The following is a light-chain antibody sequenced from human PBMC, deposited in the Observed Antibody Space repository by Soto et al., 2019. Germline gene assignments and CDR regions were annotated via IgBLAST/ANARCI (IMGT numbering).Light chain of an antibody. CDR2: GAS. CDR3: QQYTNWPPIT. J-gene: IGKJ5*01. Sequence: EVVMTQSQSTLSVYPGERATRSCRASQSVGSNLAWFQQKPGQAPRLLIYGASTRATGVPARFSGSGSGTDFTLTISSLQSEDFAVYYCQQYTNWPPITFGQGTRLAI. V-gene: IGKV3-15*01. CDR1: QSVGSN.